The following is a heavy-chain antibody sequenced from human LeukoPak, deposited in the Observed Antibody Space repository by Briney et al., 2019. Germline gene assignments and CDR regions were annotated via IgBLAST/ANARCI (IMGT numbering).Heavy chain of an antibody. CDR2: ISSSSSYI. J-gene: IGHJ3*02. CDR1: GFTFSSYS. V-gene: IGHV3-21*01. D-gene: IGHD5-12*01. CDR3: ARTYIVATIRAFDI. Sequence: PGGSLRLSCAASGFTFSSYSMNGVRQAPGKGLEWVSSISSSSSYIYYPDSVKGRFTISRDNAKNSLYLQMNSLRAEDTAVYYCARTYIVATIRAFDIWGQGTMVTVSS.